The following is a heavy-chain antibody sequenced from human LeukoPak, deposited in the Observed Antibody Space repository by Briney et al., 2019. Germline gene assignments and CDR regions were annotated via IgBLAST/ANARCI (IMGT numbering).Heavy chain of an antibody. CDR2: IYHSGST. V-gene: IGHV4-38-2*02. CDR3: ARDEVSSCSGDNCYPA. J-gene: IGHJ5*02. CDR1: GYSISSGYY. D-gene: IGHD2-15*01. Sequence: SETLSLTCTVSGYSISSGYYWGWIRQPPGKGLEWIGSIYHSGSTYYNPSLKSRVTISIDTSKDQFSLKLNSVTAADTAVYYCARDEVSSCSGDNCYPAWGQGTLVTVSS.